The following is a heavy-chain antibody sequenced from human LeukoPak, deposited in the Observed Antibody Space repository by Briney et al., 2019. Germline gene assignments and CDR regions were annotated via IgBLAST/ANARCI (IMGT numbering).Heavy chain of an antibody. V-gene: IGHV3-30*03. CDR2: ISYDGSNK. CDR3: AREDRDY. Sequence: PGGSLRLSCAASGFTFSSYGMHWVRQAPGKGLEWVAVISYDGSNKYYADSVKGRFTISRDNSKNTLYLQMNSLRAEDTAVYYCAREDRDYWGQGTLVTVSS. J-gene: IGHJ4*02. CDR1: GFTFSSYG.